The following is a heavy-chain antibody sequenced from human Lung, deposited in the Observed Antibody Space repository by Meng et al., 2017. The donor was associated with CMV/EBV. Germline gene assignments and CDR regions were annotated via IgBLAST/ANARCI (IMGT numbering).Heavy chain of an antibody. V-gene: IGHV3-30*04. CDR3: ARVYYDSTNYYFSVGY. J-gene: IGHJ4*01. CDR2: ISYDGDKK. CDR1: GYSFGNYA. D-gene: IGHD3-22*01. Sequence: GGSLRLXCVGSGYSFGNYAMHWVRQAPGKGLEWVAVISYDGDKKFYTDSVKGRFTISRDNSKNTLILQMNSLRTEDTAVYYCARVYYDSTNYYFSVGYWGHGTLVTVSS.